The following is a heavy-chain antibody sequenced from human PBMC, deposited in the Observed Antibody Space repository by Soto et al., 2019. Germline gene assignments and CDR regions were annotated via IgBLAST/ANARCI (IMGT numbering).Heavy chain of an antibody. CDR3: ARDRAVAGTNYYYYYMDV. Sequence: GGSLRLSCAASGFTFSDYYMSWIRQAPGKGLEWVSYISSSGSTIYYADSVKGRFTISRDNAKNSLYLQMNSLRAEDTAVYYCARDRAVAGTNYYYYYMDVWGKGTTVTVSS. J-gene: IGHJ6*03. V-gene: IGHV3-11*01. CDR2: ISSSGSTI. CDR1: GFTFSDYY. D-gene: IGHD6-19*01.